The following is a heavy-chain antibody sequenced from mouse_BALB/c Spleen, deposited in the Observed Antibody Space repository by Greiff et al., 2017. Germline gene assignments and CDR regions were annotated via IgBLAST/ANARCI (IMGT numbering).Heavy chain of an antibody. J-gene: IGHJ3*01. CDR3: ARPPGLAY. V-gene: IGHV1-9*01. CDR1: GYTFSSYW. Sequence: QVQLQQSGAELMKPGASVKISCKATGYTFSSYWIEWVKQRPGHGLEWIGEILPGSGSTNYNEKFKGKATFTADTPSNTAYMQLSSLTSEDSAVYYCARPPGLAYWGQGTLVTVSA. D-gene: IGHD3-2*02. CDR2: ILPGSGST.